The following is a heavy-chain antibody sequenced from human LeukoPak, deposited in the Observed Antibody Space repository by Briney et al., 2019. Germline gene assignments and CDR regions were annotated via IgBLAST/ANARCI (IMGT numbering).Heavy chain of an antibody. D-gene: IGHD2-2*01. Sequence: PVGSLRLSCAASGFTFSSYSMNWVRQAPGKGLEWVSSISSSSSYIYYADSVKGRFTISRDNAKNSLYLQMNSLRAEDTAVYYCARDGSTRLGAFGIWGQGTMVTVSS. J-gene: IGHJ3*02. CDR2: ISSSSSYI. V-gene: IGHV3-21*01. CDR1: GFTFSSYS. CDR3: ARDGSTRLGAFGI.